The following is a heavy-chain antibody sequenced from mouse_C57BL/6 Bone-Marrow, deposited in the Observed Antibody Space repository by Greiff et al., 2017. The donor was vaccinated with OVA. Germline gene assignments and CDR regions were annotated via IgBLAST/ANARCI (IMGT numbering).Heavy chain of an antibody. D-gene: IGHD4-1*01. J-gene: IGHJ2*01. Sequence: QVQLQQPGAELVRPGTSVKLSCKASGYTFTSYWMHWVKQRPGQGLEWIGVIDPSDSYTNYNQKFKGKATLTVDTSSSTAYMQLSSLASEDSAVYNCSRWGLGNWGQGTTLTVSS. V-gene: IGHV1-59*01. CDR1: GYTFTSYW. CDR2: IDPSDSYT. CDR3: SRWGLGN.